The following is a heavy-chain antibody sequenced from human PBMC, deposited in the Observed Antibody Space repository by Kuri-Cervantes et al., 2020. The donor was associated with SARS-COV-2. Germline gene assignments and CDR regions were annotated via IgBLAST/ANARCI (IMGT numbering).Heavy chain of an antibody. CDR3: ARESTGEGAFDI. Sequence: GRSLRPSCAASGFTFSSYGMHWVRQAPGKGLEWVAFIRYDGSNKYYADSVKGRFTISRDNAKNSLYLQMNSLRAEDTAVYYCARESTGEGAFDIWGQGTMVTVSS. CDR1: GFTFSSYG. J-gene: IGHJ3*02. D-gene: IGHD7-27*01. CDR2: IRYDGSNK. V-gene: IGHV3-33*01.